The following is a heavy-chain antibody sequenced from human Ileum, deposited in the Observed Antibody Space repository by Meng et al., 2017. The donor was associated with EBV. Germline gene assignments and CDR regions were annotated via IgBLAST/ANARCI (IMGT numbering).Heavy chain of an antibody. Sequence: QVLLQGSGPGLVKPSGTLSLTCAVSGGSISSSNWWSWVRQPPGKWLEWIGKIYHSGITIYNPSLKSRVTMSVDNSKNQFSLKLNSMTAADTAVYYCARDPTGGEDHQRVWGQGTLVTVSS. J-gene: IGHJ4*02. CDR1: GGSISSSNW. CDR3: ARDPTGGEDHQRV. CDR2: IYHSGIT. V-gene: IGHV4-4*02. D-gene: IGHD1-14*01.